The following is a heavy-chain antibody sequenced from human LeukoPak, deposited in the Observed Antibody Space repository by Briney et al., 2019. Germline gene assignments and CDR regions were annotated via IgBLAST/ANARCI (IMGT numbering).Heavy chain of an antibody. CDR3: ARAYCGGDCSHFDY. Sequence: PSETLSLTCTVSGGSISSGGYYWSWIRQHPGKGLEWIGYIYYSGSTYYNPSLKSRVTISVDTSKNQFSLKLSSVTAVDTAVYYCARAYCGGDCSHFDYWGQGTLVTVSS. CDR2: IYYSGST. V-gene: IGHV4-31*03. CDR1: GGSISSGGYY. D-gene: IGHD2-21*02. J-gene: IGHJ4*02.